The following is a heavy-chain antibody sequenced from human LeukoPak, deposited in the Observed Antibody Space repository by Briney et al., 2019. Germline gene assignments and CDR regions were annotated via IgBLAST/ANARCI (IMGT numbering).Heavy chain of an antibody. J-gene: IGHJ4*02. V-gene: IGHV1-8*01. CDR3: ARGVAAGYDY. CDR1: GYTFTSYH. CDR2: MSLNSGDT. D-gene: IGHD6-25*01. Sequence: ASVKVSCKASGYTFTSYHINWVRQATGQGLEWMGWMSLNSGDTGFAQKFQGRVTMTRNTSIPTAYMELSSLRSDDTAIYYCARGVAAGYDYWGQGTLVTVSS.